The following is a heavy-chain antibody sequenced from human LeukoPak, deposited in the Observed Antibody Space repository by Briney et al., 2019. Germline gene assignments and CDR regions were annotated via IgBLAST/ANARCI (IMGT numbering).Heavy chain of an antibody. Sequence: ASVKVSCKASGYTFTNYDINWVRQATGQGLEWLGSMSPNSGNTGYAQKFQGRITLTRNTSIRTAYMELNSLTSEDTAVYFCARGDYWGQGTLVTVSS. CDR1: GYTFTNYD. CDR2: MSPNSGNT. V-gene: IGHV1-8*01. J-gene: IGHJ4*02. CDR3: ARGDY.